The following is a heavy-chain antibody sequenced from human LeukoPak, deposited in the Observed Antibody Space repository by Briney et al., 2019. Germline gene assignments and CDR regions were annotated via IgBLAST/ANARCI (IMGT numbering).Heavy chain of an antibody. V-gene: IGHV3-30*04. J-gene: IGHJ3*02. Sequence: SGGSLRLSCAASGFTFSSYAMHWVRQAPGKGLEWVAVISYDGSNKYYADSVKGRFTISRDNSKNTLYLQMNSQRAEDTAVYYCARGRSNPIGPPDAFDIWGQGTMVTVSS. CDR1: GFTFSSYA. CDR2: ISYDGSNK. D-gene: IGHD4-11*01. CDR3: ARGRSNPIGPPDAFDI.